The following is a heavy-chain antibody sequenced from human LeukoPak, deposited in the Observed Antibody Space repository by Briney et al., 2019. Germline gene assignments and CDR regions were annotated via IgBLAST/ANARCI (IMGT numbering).Heavy chain of an antibody. V-gene: IGHV6-1*01. CDR3: AGSHSSTWYPDC. D-gene: IGHD6-13*01. CDR2: TYYRSKWYN. Sequence: SQTLSLTCAISGDSVSSNSATWNWIRQSPSRGLEWLGRTYYRSKWYNEYAVSVKSRITINPDTSKNQFSLQVNSVTPEDTAVYYCAGSHSSTWYPDCWRQGTLVTISS. CDR1: GDSVSSNSAT. J-gene: IGHJ4*02.